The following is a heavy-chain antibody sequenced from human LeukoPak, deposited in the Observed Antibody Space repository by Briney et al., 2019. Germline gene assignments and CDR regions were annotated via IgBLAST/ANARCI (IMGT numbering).Heavy chain of an antibody. CDR1: GYTFTSYG. CDR3: ARPLREDFWSGYYP. CDR2: ISAYNGNT. V-gene: IGHV1-18*01. D-gene: IGHD3-3*01. Sequence: ASVKVSCKASGYTFTSYGISWVRQAPGQGLEWMGWISAYNGNTNYAQKLQGRVTMTTDTSTSTACMELRSLRSDDTAVYYCARPLREDFWSGYYPWGQGTLVTVSS. J-gene: IGHJ5*02.